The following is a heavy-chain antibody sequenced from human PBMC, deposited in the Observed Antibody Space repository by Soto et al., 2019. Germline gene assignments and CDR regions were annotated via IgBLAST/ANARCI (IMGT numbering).Heavy chain of an antibody. V-gene: IGHV3-7*01. CDR2: IKQDGSEK. CDR1: GFTFSGYS. CDR3: ARQRGCDY. D-gene: IGHD1-1*01. Sequence: LRLSCAASGFTFSGYSMSWVRQAPGKGLEWVANIKQDGSEKYYVASVKGRFTISRDNAKNSVYLQMNSLRADDTAVYYCARQRGCDYWGQGILVTVSS. J-gene: IGHJ4*02.